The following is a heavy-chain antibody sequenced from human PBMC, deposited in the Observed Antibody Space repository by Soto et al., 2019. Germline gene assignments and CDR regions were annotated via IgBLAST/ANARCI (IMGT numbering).Heavy chain of an antibody. CDR3: ARDLTGGPTYYDFWSGYSPVDY. J-gene: IGHJ4*02. Sequence: QVQLVQSGAEVKKPGASVKVSCKASGYNFTSYYMHWVRQAPGQGLEWMGIIDPSGGSTSYAQKFRGRVSMTRDTSTSTVHMDLNSLRSEDTAVYYCARDLTGGPTYYDFWSGYSPVDYWGLGTLVTVSS. CDR2: IDPSGGST. V-gene: IGHV1-46*03. D-gene: IGHD3-3*01. CDR1: GYNFTSYY.